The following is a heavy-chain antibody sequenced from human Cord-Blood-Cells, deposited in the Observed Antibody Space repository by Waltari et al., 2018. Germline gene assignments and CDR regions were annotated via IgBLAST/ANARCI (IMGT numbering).Heavy chain of an antibody. CDR1: GGSISSSSYY. Sequence: QLQLQESGPGLVEPSETLSLTYTVSGGSISSSSYYWGWLSQPPGKGLEWIGSIYYSGSTYYNPSLKSRVTISVDTSKNQFSLKLSSVTAADTAVYYCAAGIAVAVWYFDLWGRGTLVTVSS. CDR2: IYYSGST. CDR3: AAGIAVAVWYFDL. D-gene: IGHD6-19*01. V-gene: IGHV4-39*01. J-gene: IGHJ2*01.